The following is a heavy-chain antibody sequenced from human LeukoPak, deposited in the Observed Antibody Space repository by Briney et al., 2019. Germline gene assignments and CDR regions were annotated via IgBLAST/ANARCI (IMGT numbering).Heavy chain of an antibody. CDR1: GGSISSSY. CDR3: ARAPLYSGGSGCSSYYFYAMDV. CDR2: IDNSGST. D-gene: IGHD6-19*01. J-gene: IGHJ6*02. Sequence: SQTLSLTCTVSGGSISSSYWSWVRQPPGKGLEWIGYIDNSGSTNYNPSLKSRVTISLDTPKSQFSLKLSSVTAADTAVYYCARAPLYSGGSGCSSYYFYAMDVWGQGTTVTVSS. V-gene: IGHV4-59*01.